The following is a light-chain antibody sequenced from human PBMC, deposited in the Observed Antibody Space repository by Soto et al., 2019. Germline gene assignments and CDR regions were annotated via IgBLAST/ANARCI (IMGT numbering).Light chain of an antibody. CDR2: GAS. J-gene: IGKJ3*01. CDR1: QSVSSY. V-gene: IGKV3-20*01. Sequence: EIVLTQSPGTLSLSPGKRATLSCRASQSVSSYLAWYQQKPGQAPRLLIYGASSRATGIPDRFSGSGSGTDFTLTISRLEPEDFAVYYCQHYGNTPPSVTFGPGTKVDIK. CDR3: QHYGNTPPSVT.